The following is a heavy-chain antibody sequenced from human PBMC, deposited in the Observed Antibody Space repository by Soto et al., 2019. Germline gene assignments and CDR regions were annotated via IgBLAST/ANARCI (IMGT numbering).Heavy chain of an antibody. Sequence: ASVKVSCKVSGYSFTNNDVTWARQATGQGLERMGWMNPGSGDTGYAQKFQGRVTMTRDISIATAYMELSSLRSDDTAIYYCARMATFGSLNWFDPWGQGTLVTVSS. CDR2: MNPGSGDT. V-gene: IGHV1-8*01. CDR3: ARMATFGSLNWFDP. D-gene: IGHD3-16*01. CDR1: GYSFTNND. J-gene: IGHJ5*02.